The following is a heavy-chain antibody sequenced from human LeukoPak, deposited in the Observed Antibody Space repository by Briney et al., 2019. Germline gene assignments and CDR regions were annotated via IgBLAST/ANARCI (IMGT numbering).Heavy chain of an antibody. Sequence: ASVKVSCKASGYTFTGYYMHWVRQAPGQGVEWMGWINTNSGGTNYAQKFQGRVTMTRDTSISTAYMELSRLRSDDTAVYYCARAVTRYCSSTSCYYVIWGQGTMVTVSS. CDR1: GYTFTGYY. V-gene: IGHV1-2*02. D-gene: IGHD2-2*01. J-gene: IGHJ3*02. CDR2: INTNSGGT. CDR3: ARAVTRYCSSTSCYYVI.